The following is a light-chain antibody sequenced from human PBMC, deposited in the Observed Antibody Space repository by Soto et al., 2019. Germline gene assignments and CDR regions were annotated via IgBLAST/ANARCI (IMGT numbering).Light chain of an antibody. Sequence: IVMTQSPATLSVSPGENASLSCRASQSVSSNLAWYQQKPGQAPRLLIYGASSRTTGIPVRFSGSGSGTEFTLTISSLQSEDFAVYYCQQYNNWPLTFGQGTRLENK. CDR3: QQYNNWPLT. V-gene: IGKV3-15*01. CDR2: GAS. J-gene: IGKJ5*01. CDR1: QSVSSN.